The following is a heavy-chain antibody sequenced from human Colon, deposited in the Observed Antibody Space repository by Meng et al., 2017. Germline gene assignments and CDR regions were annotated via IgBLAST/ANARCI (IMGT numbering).Heavy chain of an antibody. CDR1: GGSVISNSYY. D-gene: IGHD5-12*01. J-gene: IGHJ5*02. V-gene: IGHV4-61*01. CDR2: IYYSGST. CDR3: ARDSGYDKNWFDP. Sequence: GQREGSGPGLVRPSETLSLTCTVSGGSVISNSYYWSWIRQPPGKGLEWIGFIYYSGSTNYNPSLKSRVTISVDTSKNQFSLKVSSVTAADTAVYYCARDSGYDKNWFDPWGQGTLVTVSS.